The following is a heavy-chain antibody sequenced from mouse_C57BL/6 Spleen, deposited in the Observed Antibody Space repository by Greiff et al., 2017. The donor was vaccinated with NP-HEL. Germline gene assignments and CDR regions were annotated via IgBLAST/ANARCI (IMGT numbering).Heavy chain of an antibody. Sequence: EVMLVESGPGLAKPSQTLSLTCSVTGYSITRDYWNWIRKFPGNKLEYMGYISYSGSTYYNPSLKSRISITRDTSKNQYYLQLNSVTTEDTATYYCARGYDYEPFAYWGQGTLVTVSA. CDR3: ARGYDYEPFAY. V-gene: IGHV3-8*01. D-gene: IGHD2-4*01. CDR2: ISYSGST. J-gene: IGHJ3*01. CDR1: GYSITRDY.